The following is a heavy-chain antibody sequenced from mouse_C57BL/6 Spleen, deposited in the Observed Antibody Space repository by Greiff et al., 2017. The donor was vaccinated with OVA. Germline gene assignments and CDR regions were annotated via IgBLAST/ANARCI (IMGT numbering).Heavy chain of an antibody. D-gene: IGHD4-1*01. J-gene: IGHJ1*03. Sequence: EVKLMESGPGLVKPSQSLSLTCSVTGYSITSGYYWNWIRQFPGNKLEWMGYISYDGSNNYNPSLKNRISITRDTSKNQFCLKLNSVTTEDTATYYCARGLGRGYFDVWGTGTTVTVSS. V-gene: IGHV3-6*01. CDR2: ISYDGSN. CDR3: ARGLGRGYFDV. CDR1: GYSITSGYY.